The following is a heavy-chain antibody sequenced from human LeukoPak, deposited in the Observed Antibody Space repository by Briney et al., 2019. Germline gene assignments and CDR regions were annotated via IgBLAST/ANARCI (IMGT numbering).Heavy chain of an antibody. V-gene: IGHV4-59*01. Sequence: PSETLSLTCTVSGGSISSYYWGWIRQPPGKGLEWIGYIYYSGSTNYNPSLKSRVTISADTSKNQFSLKMSSVTAADTAVYYCARDTHDAFDVWGQGTMVAVSS. D-gene: IGHD2-15*01. CDR3: ARDTHDAFDV. J-gene: IGHJ3*01. CDR2: IYYSGST. CDR1: GGSISSYY.